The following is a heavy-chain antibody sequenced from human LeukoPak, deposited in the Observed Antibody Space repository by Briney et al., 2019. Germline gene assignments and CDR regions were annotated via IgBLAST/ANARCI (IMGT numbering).Heavy chain of an antibody. CDR2: ISAHNRDT. Sequence: ASAKVSCRTCGDTFTSCGMSWVRHAPARGRVWKRWISAHNRDTNHTQKLQGRVTTAAEPSTSTAYIELRSLRSDGTAVYYCARVPLLRFCDDWGQGTLLTVSS. CDR3: ARVPLLRFCDD. J-gene: IGHJ4*02. V-gene: IGHV1-18*04. CDR1: GDTFTSCG. D-gene: IGHD2-15*01.